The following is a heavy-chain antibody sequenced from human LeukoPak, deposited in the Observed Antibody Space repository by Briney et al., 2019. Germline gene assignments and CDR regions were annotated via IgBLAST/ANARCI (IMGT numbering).Heavy chain of an antibody. CDR2: ISNSGSSI. CDR3: ARDRPDRGYSYGRDFDY. CDR1: GFTFSSYE. J-gene: IGHJ4*02. Sequence: GGSLRLSCAASGFTFSSYEMNWVRQAPGKGLEWFSYISNSGSSIFYADSVKGRFTIARDNARSSLYLQMNSLRAEDTAVYYCARDRPDRGYSYGRDFDYWGQGTLVTVSS. V-gene: IGHV3-48*03. D-gene: IGHD5-18*01.